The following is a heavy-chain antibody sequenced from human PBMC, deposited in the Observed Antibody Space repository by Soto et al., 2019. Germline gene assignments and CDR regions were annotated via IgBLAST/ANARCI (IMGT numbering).Heavy chain of an antibody. V-gene: IGHV4-39*02. CDR3: AGDEGVLWFGELSNYYYYGMDV. J-gene: IGHJ6*02. Sequence: SETLSLTCTVSGGSISSSSYYWGWIRQPPGKGLEWIGSIYYSGSTYYDPSLKSRVTISVDTSKNQFSLKLSSVTAADTAVYYCAGDEGVLWFGELSNYYYYGMDVWGQGTTVTVSS. D-gene: IGHD3-10*01. CDR2: IYYSGST. CDR1: GGSISSSSYY.